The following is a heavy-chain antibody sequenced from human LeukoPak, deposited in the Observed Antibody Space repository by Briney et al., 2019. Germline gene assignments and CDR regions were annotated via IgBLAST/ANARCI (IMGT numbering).Heavy chain of an antibody. D-gene: IGHD5-18*01. J-gene: IGHJ4*02. V-gene: IGHV4-59*01. CDR3: ARVDTAMAREVDY. CDR1: GGSISSYY. CDR2: IYYSGST. Sequence: KASETLSLTCTVSGGSISSYYWSWIRQPPGKGLEWIGYIYYSGSTNYKPSLKSRVTISVDTSKNQFSLKLSSVTAADTAVYYCARVDTAMAREVDYWGQGTLVTVSS.